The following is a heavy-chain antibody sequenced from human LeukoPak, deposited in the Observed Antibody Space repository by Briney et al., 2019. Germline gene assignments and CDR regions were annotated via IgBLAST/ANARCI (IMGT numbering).Heavy chain of an antibody. CDR3: ARDGRGIRTTYYYYMDV. CDR2: ISYDGSNK. D-gene: IGHD2/OR15-2a*01. Sequence: AGGSLRLSCAASGFTFSSYAMHWVRQAPGKGLEWVAVISYDGSNKYYADSVKGRFAISRDNSKNTLYLQMNSLRAEDTAVYYCARDGRGIRTTYYYYMDVWGKGTTVTVSS. CDR1: GFTFSSYA. V-gene: IGHV3-30*09. J-gene: IGHJ6*03.